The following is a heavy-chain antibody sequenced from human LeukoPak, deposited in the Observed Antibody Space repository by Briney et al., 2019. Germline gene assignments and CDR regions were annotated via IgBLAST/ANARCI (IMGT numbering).Heavy chain of an antibody. Sequence: GGSLRLSCAASGFTFSSHAMHWVRQAPGKGLEYVSAISSNRGSTYYANSVKGRFTISRDNSKNTLYLQMGSLRAEDMAVYYCARGGWAYRYFDLWARGTLVTVSS. CDR1: GFTFSSHA. CDR3: ARGGWAYRYFDL. V-gene: IGHV3-64*01. D-gene: IGHD6-19*01. J-gene: IGHJ2*01. CDR2: ISSNRGST.